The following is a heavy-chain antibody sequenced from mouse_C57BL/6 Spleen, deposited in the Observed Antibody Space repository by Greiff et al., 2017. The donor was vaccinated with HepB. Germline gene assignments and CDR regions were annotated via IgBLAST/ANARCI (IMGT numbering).Heavy chain of an antibody. V-gene: IGHV1-5*01. CDR2: IYPGNSDT. D-gene: IGHD2-4*01. CDR1: GYTFTSYW. CDR3: TSYDYDVPYYFDY. J-gene: IGHJ2*01. Sequence: VQLQQSGTVLARPGASVKMSCKTSGYTFTSYWMHWVKQRPGQGLEWIGAIYPGNSDTSYNQKFKGKAKLTAVTSASTAYMELSSLTNEDSAVYYCTSYDYDVPYYFDYWGQGTTLTVSS.